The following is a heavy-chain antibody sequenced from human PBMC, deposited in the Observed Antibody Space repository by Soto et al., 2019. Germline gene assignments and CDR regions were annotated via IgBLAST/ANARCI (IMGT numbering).Heavy chain of an antibody. Sequence: QVQLVQSGAEVKKPGASLKVSCQASGYSFSDYGIAWVRQAPGQGLAWVGRISTYNGNTNYAQKFQGRVTMTTDTSSNTAYMELRRLRSDDTAMYYGARYGYSSGWYLGTGMDVWGQGTSVTVSS. V-gene: IGHV1-18*04. CDR2: ISTYNGNT. CDR1: GYSFSDYG. J-gene: IGHJ6*02. D-gene: IGHD6-19*01. CDR3: ARYGYSSGWYLGTGMDV.